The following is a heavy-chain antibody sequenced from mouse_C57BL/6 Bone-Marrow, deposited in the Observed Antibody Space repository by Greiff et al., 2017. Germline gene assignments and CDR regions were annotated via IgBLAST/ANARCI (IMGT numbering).Heavy chain of an antibody. V-gene: IGHV1-53*01. J-gene: IGHJ1*03. CDR2: INPSNGGT. Sequence: QVQLKQPGTELVKPGASVKLSCKASGYTFTSYWMHWVKQRPGQGLEWIGNINPSNGGTNYNEKFKSKATLTVDKSSSTAYMQLSSLTSEDSAVYYCARRGYYGSSPYWYFDVWGTGTTVTVSS. CDR1: GYTFTSYW. CDR3: ARRGYYGSSPYWYFDV. D-gene: IGHD1-1*01.